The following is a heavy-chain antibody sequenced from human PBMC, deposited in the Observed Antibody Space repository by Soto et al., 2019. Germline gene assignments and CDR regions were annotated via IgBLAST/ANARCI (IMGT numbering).Heavy chain of an antibody. Sequence: SVKVSCKASGGTFSSYAISWVRQAPGQGLEWMGGIIPIFGTANYAQKFQGRVTITADESTSTAYMELSSLRSEDTAVFYCARGKGSGSYYPYYYYGMDVWGQGTTVTVSS. CDR3: ARGKGSGSYYPYYYYGMDV. V-gene: IGHV1-69*13. CDR2: IIPIFGTA. D-gene: IGHD3-10*01. CDR1: GGTFSSYA. J-gene: IGHJ6*02.